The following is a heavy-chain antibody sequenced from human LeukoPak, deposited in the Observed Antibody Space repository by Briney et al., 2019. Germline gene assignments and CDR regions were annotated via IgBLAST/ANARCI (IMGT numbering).Heavy chain of an antibody. CDR2: MYYSGST. CDR3: ARSLGMAAVDY. J-gene: IGHJ4*02. V-gene: IGHV4-59*01. CDR1: GGSMNDYY. Sequence: SETLSLTCTVSGGSMNDYYWTWIRQPPGRGLEWIGYMYYSGSTKYNPSLKSRLTISLDRSRNQFSLKMASVNTADTAMYYCARSLGMAAVDYWGQGTLVTVSS. D-gene: IGHD7-27*01.